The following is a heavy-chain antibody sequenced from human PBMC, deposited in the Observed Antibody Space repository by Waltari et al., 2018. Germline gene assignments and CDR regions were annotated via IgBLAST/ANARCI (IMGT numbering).Heavy chain of an antibody. Sequence: QVQLVQSGAEVKKPGASVEVPCKASGYTFTGYYIPWVRQAPGQGLEWMGWINPNSGGTNYAQKFQGWVTMTRDTSISTAYMEVSRLRSDDTAVYYCARDYIGSSLLNWGQGTLVTVSS. CDR1: GYTFTGYY. J-gene: IGHJ4*02. V-gene: IGHV1-2*04. CDR3: ARDYIGSSLLN. CDR2: INPNSGGT. D-gene: IGHD1-26*01.